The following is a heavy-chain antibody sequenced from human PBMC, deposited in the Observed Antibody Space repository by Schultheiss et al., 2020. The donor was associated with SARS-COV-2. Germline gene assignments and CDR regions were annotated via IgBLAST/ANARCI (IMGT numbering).Heavy chain of an antibody. J-gene: IGHJ5*02. D-gene: IGHD5-12*01. Sequence: GGSLRLSCAASGFTFSSYGMHWVRQAPGKGLEWVAVISYDGSNKYYADSVKGRFTISRDNSKNTLYLQMNSLRAEDTAVYYCARAEWLRGSNWFDPWGQGTLVTVSS. V-gene: IGHV3-30*03. CDR1: GFTFSSYG. CDR3: ARAEWLRGSNWFDP. CDR2: ISYDGSNK.